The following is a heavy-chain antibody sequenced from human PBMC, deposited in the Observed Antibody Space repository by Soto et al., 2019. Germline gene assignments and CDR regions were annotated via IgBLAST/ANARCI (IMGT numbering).Heavy chain of an antibody. CDR3: ASEISSGWANWFDP. Sequence: ASVKVSCKASGYTFNSYGISWVRQAPGQGLERMGTISGYNGNTNYAQKFQGRVTMTTDTSTSTAYMELRSLRSDDTALYYCASEISSGWANWFDPWGQGTLVTVSS. V-gene: IGHV1-18*04. CDR1: GYTFNSYG. CDR2: ISGYNGNT. J-gene: IGHJ5*02. D-gene: IGHD6-19*01.